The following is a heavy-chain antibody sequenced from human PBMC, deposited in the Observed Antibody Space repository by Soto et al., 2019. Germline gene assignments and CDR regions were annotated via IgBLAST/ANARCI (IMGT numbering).Heavy chain of an antibody. CDR1: GFTFSSYA. J-gene: IGHJ4*02. Sequence: PGGSLRLSCAASGFTFSSYAMSWVRQAPGKGLEWVSAISGSGGSTYYADSVKGRFTISRDNSKNTLYLQMNSLRAEDTAVYYCANTLYCSSTSCSLYFDYWGQGTLVTVSS. CDR2: ISGSGGST. D-gene: IGHD2-2*01. CDR3: ANTLYCSSTSCSLYFDY. V-gene: IGHV3-23*01.